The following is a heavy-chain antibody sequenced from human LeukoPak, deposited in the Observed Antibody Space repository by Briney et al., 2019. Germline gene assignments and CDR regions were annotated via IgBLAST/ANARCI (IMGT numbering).Heavy chain of an antibody. V-gene: IGHV1-69*04. CDR3: ARGGHGYDFDY. CDR2: IVPILGIA. Sequence: ASVKVSCKASGGTFSSYAISWVRQAPGQGLEWMGRIVPILGIANYAQKFQGRVTITADKSTSTAYMELSSLRSEDTAVYYCARGGHGYDFDYWGQGTLVTVSS. CDR1: GGTFSSYA. J-gene: IGHJ4*02. D-gene: IGHD5-12*01.